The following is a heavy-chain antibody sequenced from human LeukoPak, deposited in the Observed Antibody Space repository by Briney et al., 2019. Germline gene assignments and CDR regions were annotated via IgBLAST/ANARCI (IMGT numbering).Heavy chain of an antibody. CDR1: GYSFATNW. CDR3: ARLPPYYYAMDV. J-gene: IGHJ6*04. V-gene: IGHV5-51*01. CDR2: IYPGDSTT. Sequence: GESLKISCKGSGYSFATNWIGWVRQVPGKGLEWMGIIYPGDSTTRYSPSFQGQVTMSADKSINTAYLQWSSLKASDTAMYYCARLPPYYYAMDVWGKGTTVTVSS.